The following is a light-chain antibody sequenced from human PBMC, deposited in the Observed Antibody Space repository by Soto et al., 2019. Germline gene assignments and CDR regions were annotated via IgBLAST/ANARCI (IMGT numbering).Light chain of an antibody. J-gene: IGLJ2*01. V-gene: IGLV1-44*01. CDR2: TTN. Sequence: QLVLTQPPSASGTPGQRVTISCSGSSSNVGINSVNWYQQFPGAAPKVLIYTTNQRPSGVPDRFSGSKSGSSASLAISGLQPEDEGDYYCAAWDDSLNGPVFGGGTKVTVL. CDR1: SSNVGINS. CDR3: AAWDDSLNGPV.